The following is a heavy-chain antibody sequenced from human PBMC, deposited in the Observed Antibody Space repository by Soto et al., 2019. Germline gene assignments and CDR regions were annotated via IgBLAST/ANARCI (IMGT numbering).Heavy chain of an antibody. CDR3: GRGREQWLEYYYYGMDV. Sequence: PSETLSLTCAVYGGSFSGYYWSWIRQPPGKGLEWIGEINHSGSTNYTQSLKSRVTISVDTSKNQFSLKLSSVTAADTAVYYCGRGREQWLEYYYYGMDVWGQGTTVTVSS. CDR2: INHSGST. V-gene: IGHV4-34*01. CDR1: GGSFSGYY. J-gene: IGHJ6*02. D-gene: IGHD6-19*01.